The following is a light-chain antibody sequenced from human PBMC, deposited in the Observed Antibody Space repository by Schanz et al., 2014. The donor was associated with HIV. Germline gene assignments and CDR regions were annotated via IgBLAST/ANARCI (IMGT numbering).Light chain of an antibody. CDR2: EVN. V-gene: IGLV2-23*02. CDR1: SSDVGTYKF. CDR3: CSYAGYIYV. Sequence: QSALTQPASVSGSPGQSITISCTGTSSDVGTYKFVSWYQQHPGKVPKLIIYEVNKRPSGVSNHFSGSKSGNTASLTISGLQAEDEAYYYCCSYAGYIYVFGSGTKVTVL. J-gene: IGLJ1*01.